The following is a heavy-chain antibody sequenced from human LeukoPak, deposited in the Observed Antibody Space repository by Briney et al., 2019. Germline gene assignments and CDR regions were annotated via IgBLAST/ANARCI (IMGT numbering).Heavy chain of an antibody. D-gene: IGHD6-13*01. J-gene: IGHJ4*02. V-gene: IGHV3-48*02. CDR1: GFTFSSYE. CDR3: ARDRAVGSRSWSPFEY. Sequence: PGGSLRLSCAASGFTFSSYEMNWVRQAPGKGLEWVSYISSRSSSIYYADSVKGRFTISRDNAKNSLYLQMNSLRDEDTAVYYCARDRAVGSRSWSPFEYWGQGTLVTVSS. CDR2: ISSRSSSI.